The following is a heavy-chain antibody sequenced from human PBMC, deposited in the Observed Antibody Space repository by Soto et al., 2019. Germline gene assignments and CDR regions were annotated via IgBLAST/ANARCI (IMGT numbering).Heavy chain of an antibody. Sequence: QVQLVESGGGVVQPGRSLRLSCAASGFTFSSYGMHWVRQAPGKGLEWVAVISYDGSNKYYADSVKGRFTISRDNSKNTLYLQMNSLRAEDTAVYYCAKSAVGVLRFLEWSNTFDYWGQGTLVTVSS. CDR1: GFTFSSYG. V-gene: IGHV3-30*18. CDR2: ISYDGSNK. D-gene: IGHD3-3*01. J-gene: IGHJ4*02. CDR3: AKSAVGVLRFLEWSNTFDY.